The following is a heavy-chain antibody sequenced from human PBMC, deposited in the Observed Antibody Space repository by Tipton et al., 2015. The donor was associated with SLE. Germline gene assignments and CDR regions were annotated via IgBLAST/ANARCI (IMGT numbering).Heavy chain of an antibody. CDR3: ARDFAKDFNWLS. Sequence: TLSLTCTVSGGSISSYYWSWIRQPPGKGLEWIGYIYYSGSTNYNPSLKSRVTISVDTSKNQFSLKLSSVTAADTAVYYCARDFAKDFNWLSWGQGILVTVSS. CDR1: GGSISSYY. V-gene: IGHV4-59*01. J-gene: IGHJ5*02. D-gene: IGHD3-9*01. CDR2: IYYSGST.